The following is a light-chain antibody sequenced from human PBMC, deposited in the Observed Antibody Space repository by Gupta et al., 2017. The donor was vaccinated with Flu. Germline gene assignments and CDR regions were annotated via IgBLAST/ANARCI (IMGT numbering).Light chain of an antibody. CDR1: SSDIGGYNY. J-gene: IGLJ2*01. V-gene: IGLV2-14*01. CDR3: SSYTGSVTV. Sequence: QSALTQPASVSGSPGQSITISCTGTSSDIGGYNYVSWYQQHPGRAPKLMIYEVSYRPSGSSDRFSGSKSANTASLTISGLQAEDEADYYCSSYTGSVTVFGGGTKLTVL. CDR2: EVS.